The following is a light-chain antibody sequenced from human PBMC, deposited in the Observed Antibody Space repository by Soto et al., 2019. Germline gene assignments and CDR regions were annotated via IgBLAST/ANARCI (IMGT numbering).Light chain of an antibody. Sequence: NFMLTQPHSVSGSPGETVLLSCTRSSGSIGSNYVQWYQQRPGSAPTTVIYEDNHRPSGVPDRFSGSIDTSSNSASLSISGLKTEDEADYYCQSYDSNTAVFGGGTKLTVL. J-gene: IGLJ2*01. V-gene: IGLV6-57*03. CDR1: SGSIGSNY. CDR3: QSYDSNTAV. CDR2: EDN.